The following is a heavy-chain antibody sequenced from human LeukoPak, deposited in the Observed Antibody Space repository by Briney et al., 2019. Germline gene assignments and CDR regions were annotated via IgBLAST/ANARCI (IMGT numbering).Heavy chain of an antibody. V-gene: IGHV1-24*01. CDR1: GYTLTELS. CDR2: FDPEDGET. CDR3: ATSYPGYSSGWYYFDY. Sequence: ASVKVSCKVSGYTLTELSMHWVRQAPGKGLEWMGGFDPEDGETIYAQKFQGRVTMTEDTSADTAYMELSSLRSEDTAVYYCATSYPGYSSGWYYFDYWGQGTLVTVSS. J-gene: IGHJ4*02. D-gene: IGHD6-19*01.